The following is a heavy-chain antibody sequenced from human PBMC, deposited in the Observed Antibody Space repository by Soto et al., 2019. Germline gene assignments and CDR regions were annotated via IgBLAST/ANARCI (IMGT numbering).Heavy chain of an antibody. V-gene: IGHV4-30-4*01. D-gene: IGHD3-3*01. J-gene: IGHJ4*02. CDR2: IYYSGST. CDR1: GGSISSGDYY. CDR3: ARVRGSFGVDVDY. Sequence: QVQLQESGPGLVKPSQTLSLTCTVSGGSISSGDYYWSWIRQPPGKVLEWIGYIYYSGSTYYNPSLKSRVTISVDTSKNQFALKLSSVTAADTAVYYCARVRGSFGVDVDYWGQGTLVTVSS.